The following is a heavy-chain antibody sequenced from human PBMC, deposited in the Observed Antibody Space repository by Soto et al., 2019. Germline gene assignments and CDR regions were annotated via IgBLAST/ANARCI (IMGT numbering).Heavy chain of an antibody. Sequence: GASVKVSCKASGYTFSTXYMHWVRQAPGQGYEWMGIINPSGGSTTYAQKFQGRVTMTRDTSTTTVYMELSSLKSEDTAVYYCARYDYNGYYFDYWGQGTLVTVSS. D-gene: IGHD4-4*01. CDR1: GYTFSTXY. J-gene: IGHJ4*02. V-gene: IGHV1-46*01. CDR2: INPSGGST. CDR3: ARYDYNGYYFDY.